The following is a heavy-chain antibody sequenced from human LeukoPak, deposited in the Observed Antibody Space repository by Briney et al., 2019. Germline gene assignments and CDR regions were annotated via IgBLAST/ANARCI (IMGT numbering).Heavy chain of an antibody. V-gene: IGHV3-48*02. J-gene: IGHJ6*02. CDR3: ARSYYYGSGSYVYYYYGMDV. Sequence: GGSLRLSCAASGFTFSSYSMNWVRQAPGKGLEWVSYISSSSSTIYYADSVKGRFTISRDNAKNSLYLQMNSLGDEDTAVYYCARSYYYGSGSYVYYYYGMDVWGQGTTVTVSS. CDR2: ISSSSSTI. CDR1: GFTFSSYS. D-gene: IGHD3-10*01.